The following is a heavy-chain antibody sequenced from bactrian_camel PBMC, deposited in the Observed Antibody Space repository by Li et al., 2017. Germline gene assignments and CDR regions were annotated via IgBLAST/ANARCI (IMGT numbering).Heavy chain of an antibody. CDR2: IETSSGRT. D-gene: IGHD5*01. CDR1: GYTYSGIC. V-gene: IGHV3S1*01. Sequence: HVQLVESGGGSVQAGGSLRLSCAVSGYTYSGICMAWFQQAPGKEREGVAFIETSSGRTNYRDFVDGRFTISQDNAGMYLQMNSLKPEDTAMYYCAADCKWVGFVPPHYEYKIYGQGTQVTVS. J-gene: IGHJ4*01.